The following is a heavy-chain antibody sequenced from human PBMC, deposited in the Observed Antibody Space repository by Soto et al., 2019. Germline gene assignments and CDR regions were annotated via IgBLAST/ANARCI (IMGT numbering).Heavy chain of an antibody. CDR2: ISKSGTYM. V-gene: IGHV3-21*01. CDR3: ARRYCSSTNCYAFDD. Sequence: EVQLVESGGGLVKPGGSLRLSCAASGFTFNNYSMNWVRQAPGKGLEWVSSISKSGTYMYYGDSMKGRFTISRDNAKNSLFLQMNSLRAEDTAVYCCARRYCSSTNCYAFDDWGQGTLVTVSS. J-gene: IGHJ4*02. CDR1: GFTFNNYS. D-gene: IGHD2-2*01.